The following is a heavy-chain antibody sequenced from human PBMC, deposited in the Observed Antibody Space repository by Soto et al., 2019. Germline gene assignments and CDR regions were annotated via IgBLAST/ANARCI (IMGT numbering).Heavy chain of an antibody. CDR1: GFTFSRSW. J-gene: IGHJ6*02. CDR2: INSDGSGT. Sequence: GGSMRLSCAASGFTFSRSWMHWVRQVPGQGLVWVSRINSDGSGTSYADSVKGRFTISRDNAKNTLNLQMNSLRAEDTAVYYCARDSYGQYFYYGMDVWGQGTTVTVSS. V-gene: IGHV3-74*01. CDR3: ARDSYGQYFYYGMDV. D-gene: IGHD5-18*01.